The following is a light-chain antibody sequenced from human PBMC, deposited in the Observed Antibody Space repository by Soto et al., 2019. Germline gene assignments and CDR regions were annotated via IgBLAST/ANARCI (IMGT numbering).Light chain of an antibody. CDR3: ASFTTTRTWV. CDR2: EVN. V-gene: IGLV2-14*01. J-gene: IGLJ3*02. Sequence: QSALTQPASVSGSPGQSITISCTGTSSDIGVYNYVSWFQQNPGKAPKLMIYEVNNRPSGVSDRFSGSKSANTASLTISGLQAEDEADYYCASFTTTRTWVFGGGTKLTVL. CDR1: SSDIGVYNY.